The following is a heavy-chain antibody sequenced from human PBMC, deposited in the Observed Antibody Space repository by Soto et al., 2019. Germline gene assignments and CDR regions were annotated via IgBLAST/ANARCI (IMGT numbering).Heavy chain of an antibody. V-gene: IGHV4-31*02. CDR3: ARGSEYYFDY. J-gene: IGHJ4*02. CDR2: IYYSGST. Sequence: WIWIRQHPGKGLEYIGYIYYSGSTYYNPSLKSRVTISVDTSKNQFSLKLTSVTAADTAVYYCARGSEYYFDYWGPGTLVTVSS.